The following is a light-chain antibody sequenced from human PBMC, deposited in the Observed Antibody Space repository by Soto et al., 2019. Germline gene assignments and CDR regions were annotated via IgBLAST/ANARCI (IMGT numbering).Light chain of an antibody. Sequence: QSALTQPPSASGSPGQSVTISCTGTSSDVGGYNYVSWYQQHPGKAPKLMIYEVSERPSGVPDRFSGSKSGNTASLTVSGLKAEDEADYYCNSYAGSNNWAFGGGTKLTVL. CDR3: NSYAGSNNWA. CDR2: EVS. J-gene: IGLJ3*02. V-gene: IGLV2-8*01. CDR1: SSDVGGYNY.